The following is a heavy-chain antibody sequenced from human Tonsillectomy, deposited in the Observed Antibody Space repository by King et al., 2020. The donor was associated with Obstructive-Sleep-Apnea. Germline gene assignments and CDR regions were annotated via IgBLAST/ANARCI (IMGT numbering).Heavy chain of an antibody. CDR3: ARGVDRLSYFDY. V-gene: IGHV4-30-2*01. Sequence: QLQESGSGLVKPSETLSLTCAVSGGSISSGGYSWTWIRQPPGKGLEWIGYIYHSGSTYYNPSLKSRVTISVDRSKNQLSLNLSSVTAADTAMYYCARGVDRLSYFDYWGQGTLVTVSS. CDR1: GGSISSGGYS. J-gene: IGHJ4*02. CDR2: IYHSGST. D-gene: IGHD6-19*01.